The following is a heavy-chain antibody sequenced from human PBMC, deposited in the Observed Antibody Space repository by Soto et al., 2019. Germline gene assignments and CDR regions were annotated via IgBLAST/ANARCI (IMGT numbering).Heavy chain of an antibody. D-gene: IGHD5-18*01. CDR1: GFTVSSNY. J-gene: IGHJ3*02. Sequence: EVQLVESGGGLIQPGGSLRLSCAASGFTVSSNYMSWVRKAPGKGLEWVSVIYSGGSTYYADSVKGRFTISRDNSKNTLYLQMNSLRAEDTAVYYCARDRGYSYGDAFDIWGQGTMVTVSS. CDR2: IYSGGST. V-gene: IGHV3-53*01. CDR3: ARDRGYSYGDAFDI.